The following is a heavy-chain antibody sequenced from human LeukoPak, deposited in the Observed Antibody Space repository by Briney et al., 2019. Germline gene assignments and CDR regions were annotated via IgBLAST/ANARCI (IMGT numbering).Heavy chain of an antibody. CDR3: TRQRHATTDFVN. J-gene: IGHJ4*02. D-gene: IGHD1-1*01. Sequence: GGSLRLSCTASGFTVSGSFMSWVHQAPGKGLEWVSALYSAGTTYYADSVKGRFTISRDSSRNTVYLHMSSLRAEDTALYYCTRQRHATTDFVNWGQGTLVTVSS. V-gene: IGHV3-53*01. CDR2: LYSAGTT. CDR1: GFTVSGSF.